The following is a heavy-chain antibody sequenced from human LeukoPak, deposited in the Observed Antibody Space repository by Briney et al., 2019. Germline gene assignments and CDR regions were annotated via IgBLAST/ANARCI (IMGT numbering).Heavy chain of an antibody. J-gene: IGHJ4*02. CDR1: GFTFXSYA. V-gene: IGHV3-23*01. D-gene: IGHD4-4*01. Sequence: PGGSLRLSCAASGFTFXSYAMSWVRQAPGKGLEGVSAISGSGGSTYYADSVRGRFTISRDNSKNTLYLQMNSLRAEDTAVYYCAKDRLSNIDFDYWGQGTLVTVSS. CDR3: AKDRLSNIDFDY. CDR2: ISGSGGST.